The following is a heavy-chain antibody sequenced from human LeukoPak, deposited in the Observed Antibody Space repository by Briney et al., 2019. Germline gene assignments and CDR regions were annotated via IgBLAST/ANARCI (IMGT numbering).Heavy chain of an antibody. CDR2: ISYDGSNK. V-gene: IGHV3-30-3*01. D-gene: IGHD4-17*01. CDR3: ARPSPDYGDYDFDY. Sequence: GGSLRLSCAASGFTFSSYAMHWVRQAPGKGLEWVAVISYDGSNKYYADSVKGRFTISRDNSKNTLYLQMNSLRAEDTAVYYCARPSPDYGDYDFDYSGQGTLVTVSS. J-gene: IGHJ4*02. CDR1: GFTFSSYA.